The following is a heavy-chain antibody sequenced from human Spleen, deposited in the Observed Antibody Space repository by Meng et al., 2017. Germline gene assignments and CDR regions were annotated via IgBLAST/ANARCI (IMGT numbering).Heavy chain of an antibody. J-gene: IGHJ4*02. V-gene: IGHV3-11*04. CDR1: GFPFSDYY. CDR3: ARDSYSTTVTTLFDY. CDR2: ISPSGSTI. D-gene: IGHD4-11*01. Sequence: GGSLRLSCAASGFPFSDYYMSWIRQAPGKGLEWVSSISPSGSTIYFGDSVKGRFTISRDNAENSMYLEMNSLRAEDTAVYYCARDSYSTTVTTLFDYWGQGTLVTVSS.